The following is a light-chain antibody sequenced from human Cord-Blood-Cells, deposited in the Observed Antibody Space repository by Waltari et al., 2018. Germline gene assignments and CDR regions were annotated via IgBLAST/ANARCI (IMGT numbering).Light chain of an antibody. CDR2: GAS. Sequence: EVVLPESPGTLSWYPGEMATLSCRASQSVSSSYLAWYQQKPGQAPRLLIYGASSRATGIPDRFSGSGSGTDFTLTINRLEPEDLAVYYCQQYGSSPPLTFGGGTKVEIK. CDR1: QSVSSSY. CDR3: QQYGSSPPLT. V-gene: IGKV3-20*01. J-gene: IGKJ4*01.